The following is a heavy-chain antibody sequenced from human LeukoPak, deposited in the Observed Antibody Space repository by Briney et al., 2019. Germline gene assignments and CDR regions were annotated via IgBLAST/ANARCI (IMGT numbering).Heavy chain of an antibody. J-gene: IGHJ4*02. CDR3: ARYASSWYDPLDY. D-gene: IGHD6-13*01. V-gene: IGHV4-34*01. CDR1: GGSFSGYY. CDR2: IYYSGST. Sequence: SETLSLTCAVYGGSFSGYYWSWIRQPPGKGLEWIGSIYYSGSTYYNPSLKSRVTISVDTSKNQFSLKLSSVTAADTAVYYCARYASSWYDPLDYWGQGTLVTVSS.